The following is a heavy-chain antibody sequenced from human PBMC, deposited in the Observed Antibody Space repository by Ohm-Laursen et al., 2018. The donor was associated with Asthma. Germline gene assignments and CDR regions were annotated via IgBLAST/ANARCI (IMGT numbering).Heavy chain of an antibody. J-gene: IGHJ6*02. Sequence: VKISCKASGGTFSSYAISWVRQAPGQGLEWMGGIIPIFGTANYAQKFQGRVTITADESTSTAYMELSSLRSEDTAVYYCARDRNIVVVPAAIYYYYGMDVWGQGTTVTVSS. CDR1: GGTFSSYA. CDR3: ARDRNIVVVPAAIYYYYGMDV. D-gene: IGHD2-2*01. V-gene: IGHV1-69*13. CDR2: IIPIFGTA.